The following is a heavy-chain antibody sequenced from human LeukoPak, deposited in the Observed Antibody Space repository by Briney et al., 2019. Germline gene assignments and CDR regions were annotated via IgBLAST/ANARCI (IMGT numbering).Heavy chain of an antibody. Sequence: GASVKVSCKASGYTFTNYHMHWVRQAPGQGLEWMGIINPSGGSTSYAQKFQGRVTMTRDMSTSTVYMELSSLRSEDTAVYYCVQGGTTGGHYYYYMDVWGKGTTVTVSS. CDR2: INPSGGST. CDR1: GYTFTNYH. D-gene: IGHD1-1*01. J-gene: IGHJ6*03. V-gene: IGHV1-46*01. CDR3: VQGGTTGGHYYYYMDV.